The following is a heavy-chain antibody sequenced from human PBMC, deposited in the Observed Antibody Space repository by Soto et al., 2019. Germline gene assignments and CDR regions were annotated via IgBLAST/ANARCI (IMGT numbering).Heavy chain of an antibody. D-gene: IGHD3-22*01. V-gene: IGHV3-7*01. Sequence: GGSLRLSCAASGFTFSSYSMSWVRQTPGKGLEWVANIKEDGSEKYYVDSVKGRFSISRDNAKNSLYLQMNNLRAEDTALYYCARDDSASKSSSFDYWGQGILVTVSS. CDR3: ARDDSASKSSSFDY. J-gene: IGHJ4*02. CDR2: IKEDGSEK. CDR1: GFTFSSYS.